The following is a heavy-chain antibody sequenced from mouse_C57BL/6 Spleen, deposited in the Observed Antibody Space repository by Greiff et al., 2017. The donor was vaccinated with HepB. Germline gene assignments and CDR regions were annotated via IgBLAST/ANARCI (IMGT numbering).Heavy chain of an antibody. D-gene: IGHD1-1*01. V-gene: IGHV1-15*01. CDR2: IDPETGGT. Sequence: VQLQQSRAELVRPGASVTLSCKASGYTFTDYEMHWVKQTPVHGLEWIGAIDPETGGTAYNQKFKGKAILTADKSSSTAYMELRSLTSEDSAVYYCTREGVITTVVERFYYFDYWGQGTTLTVSS. CDR3: TREGVITTVVERFYYFDY. CDR1: GYTFTDYE. J-gene: IGHJ2*01.